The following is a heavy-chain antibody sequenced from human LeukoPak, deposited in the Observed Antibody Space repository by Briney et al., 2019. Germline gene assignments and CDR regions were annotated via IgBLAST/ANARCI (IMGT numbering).Heavy chain of an antibody. V-gene: IGHV3-7*01. CDR3: ARVRGSWCLDC. CDR2: IKQDGSDK. Sequence: PGGSLRLSCAASGFIFSNYLMSWVRQAPGKGLEWVANIKQDGSDKYYVDSVKGRFTISRDNAKNSLYLQMNSLRADDTAVYYCARVRGSWCLDCWGQGTLVTVSS. J-gene: IGHJ4*02. CDR1: GFIFSNYL. D-gene: IGHD6-13*01.